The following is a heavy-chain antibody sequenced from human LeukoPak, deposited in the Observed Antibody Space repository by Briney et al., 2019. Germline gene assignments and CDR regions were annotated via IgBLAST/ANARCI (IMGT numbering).Heavy chain of an antibody. CDR2: ISSSGGSP. J-gene: IGHJ4*02. CDR3: AKDQALSLSSSRALDY. D-gene: IGHD2-2*01. V-gene: IGHV3-23*01. Sequence: QPGGSLRLSCVASGFTFSTYALSWVRQAPGKGLGWVSAISSSGGSPYYADSVNGRFTISRDNSKNTLYLQMNSLRAEDTALYYCAKDQALSLSSSRALDYWGQGTLVTVSS. CDR1: GFTFSTYA.